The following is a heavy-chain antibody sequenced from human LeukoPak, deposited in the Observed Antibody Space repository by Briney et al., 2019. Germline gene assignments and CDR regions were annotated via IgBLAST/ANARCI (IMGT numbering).Heavy chain of an antibody. D-gene: IGHD6-6*01. CDR1: GGSFSGYY. J-gene: IGHJ4*02. Sequence: SETLSLTCAVYGGSFSGYYWSWIRQPPGKGLEWIGEINHSGSTNYNPSLETRVTISVDTSKNQFSLKLSPVTAADTAVYFCAREYSSSPTFDYWGQGTLVTVS. CDR2: INHSGST. CDR3: AREYSSSPTFDY. V-gene: IGHV4-34*01.